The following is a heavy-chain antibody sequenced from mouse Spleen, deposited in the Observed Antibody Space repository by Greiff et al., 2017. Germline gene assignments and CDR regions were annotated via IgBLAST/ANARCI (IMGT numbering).Heavy chain of an antibody. CDR1: GYSITSDYA. Sequence: EVKLMESGPGLVKPSQSLSLTCTVTGYSITSDYAWNWIRQFPGNKLEWLGYISYSGSTSYNPSLKSRISITRDTSKNQFFLQLNSVTTEDTATYYCARLSQRYYFDYWGQGTTLTVSS. CDR3: ARLSQRYYFDY. J-gene: IGHJ2*01. CDR2: ISYSGST. V-gene: IGHV3-2*02.